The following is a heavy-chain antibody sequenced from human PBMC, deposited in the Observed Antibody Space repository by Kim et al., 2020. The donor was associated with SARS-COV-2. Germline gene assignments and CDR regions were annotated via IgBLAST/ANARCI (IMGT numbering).Heavy chain of an antibody. CDR3: ARFYYGPGSGFQH. J-gene: IGHJ1*01. D-gene: IGHD3-10*01. V-gene: IGHV3-48*03. CDR2: ISSSGSTI. CDR1: GFTFSSYE. Sequence: GGSLRLSCAASGFTFSSYEMNWVRQAPGKGLEWVSYISSSGSTIYYADSVKGRFTISRDNAKNSLYLQMNSLRAEDTAVYYCARFYYGPGSGFQHWGQGTLVTVSS.